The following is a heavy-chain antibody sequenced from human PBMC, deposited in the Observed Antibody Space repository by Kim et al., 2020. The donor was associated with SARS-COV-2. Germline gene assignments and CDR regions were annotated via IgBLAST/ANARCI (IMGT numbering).Heavy chain of an antibody. CDR2: LNTNTGNP. J-gene: IGHJ4*02. CDR3: ARSIWSGYFQMDS. V-gene: IGHV7-4-1*02. Sequence: ASVKVSRKASGYTFTDYAMNWVRQAPGQGLEWMGWLNTNTGNPTYAQGFTGRFVFSWDTSVSTAYLQISSLKAEDTAIYYCARSIWSGYFQMDSWGQGTLVTVSS. D-gene: IGHD3-3*01. CDR1: GYTFTDYA.